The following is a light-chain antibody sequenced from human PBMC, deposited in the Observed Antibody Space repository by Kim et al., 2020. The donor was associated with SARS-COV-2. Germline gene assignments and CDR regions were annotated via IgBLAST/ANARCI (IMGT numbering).Light chain of an antibody. CDR2: AAS. CDR3: QQYGSSPRT. CDR1: QTVINNY. Sequence: EIVLTQSPGTPSLSPGERATLSCRASQTVINNYLAWYQQKPGQAPRLLIHAASTRAPGIPDRFSGSGSGTDFTLTISGLEPEDFAVYYCQQYGSSPRTFGQGTKVDIK. V-gene: IGKV3-20*01. J-gene: IGKJ1*01.